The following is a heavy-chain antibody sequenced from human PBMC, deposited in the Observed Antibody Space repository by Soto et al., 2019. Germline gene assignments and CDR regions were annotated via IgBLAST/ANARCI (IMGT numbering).Heavy chain of an antibody. V-gene: IGHV4-30-4*01. J-gene: IGHJ5*02. CDR3: AFSSSSGSGTWFYP. CDR2: IYHSGSS. Sequence: SETLSLTCIVSGGSISSDDYYWSWIRQPPGKGLEWIGYIYHSGSSYYNPSLKSRVTISIDTSKNQLSLKLSSVTAADTAVYYCAFSSSSGSGTWFYPRGQGTLVPVSS. D-gene: IGHD3-10*01. CDR1: GGSISSDDYY.